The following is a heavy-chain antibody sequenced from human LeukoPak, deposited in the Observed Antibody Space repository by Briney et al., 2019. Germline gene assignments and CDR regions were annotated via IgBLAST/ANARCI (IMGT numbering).Heavy chain of an antibody. J-gene: IGHJ4*02. CDR3: SRIDYYGSGSLPLDY. Sequence: SETLSLTCAVYGGSLSGHYWSWIRQPPGKGLEWIGEINHSGSTNYNPSLKSRVTTLIDTPKNQLSLRLNPVTAADTAVYYCSRIDYYGSGSLPLDYWGQGTLVTVSS. V-gene: IGHV4-34*01. CDR2: INHSGST. D-gene: IGHD3-10*01. CDR1: GGSLSGHY.